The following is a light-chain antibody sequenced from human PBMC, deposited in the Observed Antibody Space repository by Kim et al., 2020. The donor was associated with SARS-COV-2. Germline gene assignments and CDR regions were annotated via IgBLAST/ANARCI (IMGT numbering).Light chain of an antibody. V-gene: IGLV6-57*03. CDR3: QSYDSSNPVV. CDR2: EDN. CDR1: SGSIASNY. J-gene: IGLJ2*01. Sequence: TVHSSGPRSSGSIASNYVQWYQQRPGSAPPTVIYEDNQRPSGVPDRFSGSIDSSSNSASLTISGLKTEDEADYYCQSYDSSNPVVFGGGTQLTVL.